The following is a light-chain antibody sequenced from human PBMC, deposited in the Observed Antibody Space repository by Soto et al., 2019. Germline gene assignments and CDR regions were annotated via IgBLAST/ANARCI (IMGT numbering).Light chain of an antibody. CDR1: QSISSY. CDR3: QQSYSTPPYT. Sequence: DIPITQSPSSLSASVGDRVTITCRASQSISSYLNWYQQKPGKAPKLLIYAASSLQSGVPSRFSGSGSGTDSTLTISSLQPEDFATYYCQQSYSTPPYTFGQGTKLEI. CDR2: AAS. J-gene: IGKJ2*01. V-gene: IGKV1-39*01.